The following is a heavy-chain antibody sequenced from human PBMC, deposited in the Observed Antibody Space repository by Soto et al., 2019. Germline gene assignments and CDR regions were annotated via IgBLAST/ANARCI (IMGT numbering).Heavy chain of an antibody. Sequence: QVQLQESGPGLVKPSGTLSLTCAVSGGSISSSNWWSWVRQPPGKGLEWIGEIYHSGSTNYNPCRKSRVTISVAKYKTQFSLKLISVTAADTAVYYCASARLYCSGGSCYRYFDYWGQGTLVTVSS. CDR1: GGSISSSNW. D-gene: IGHD2-15*01. V-gene: IGHV4-4*02. CDR3: ASARLYCSGGSCYRYFDY. J-gene: IGHJ4*02. CDR2: IYHSGST.